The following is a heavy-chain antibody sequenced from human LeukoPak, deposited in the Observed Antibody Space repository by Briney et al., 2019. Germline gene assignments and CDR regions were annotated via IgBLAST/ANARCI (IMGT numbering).Heavy chain of an antibody. J-gene: IGHJ6*04. V-gene: IGHV4-59*01. Sequence: SETLSLTCTVSGGSISSYYWSWIRQPPGKGLEWIGYIYYSGSTNYNPSLKSRVTISVDTSKNQFSLKLSSVTAADTAVYYCARDQRPKYRLHYYYGMDVWGKGTTVTVSS. D-gene: IGHD2-2*01. CDR1: GGSISSYY. CDR3: ARDQRPKYRLHYYYGMDV. CDR2: IYYSGST.